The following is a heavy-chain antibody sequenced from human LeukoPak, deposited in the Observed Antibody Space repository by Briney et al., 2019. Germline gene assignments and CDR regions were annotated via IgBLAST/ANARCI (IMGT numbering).Heavy chain of an antibody. CDR3: ARDGGLDH. D-gene: IGHD3-16*01. CDR1: GYIFTDYY. CDR2: INPKSGGT. Sequence: ASVKVSCKASGYIFTDYYVHWVRQAPGQGLEWMGWINPKSGGTHYTQKFQGRVTVTRDTSITTAYMELNRLTSDDTAVYYCARDGGLDHWGQGTLVTVSS. J-gene: IGHJ4*02. V-gene: IGHV1-2*02.